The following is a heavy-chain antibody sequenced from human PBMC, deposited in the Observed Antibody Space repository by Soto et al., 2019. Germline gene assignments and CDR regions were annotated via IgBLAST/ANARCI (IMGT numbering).Heavy chain of an antibody. J-gene: IGHJ4*02. D-gene: IGHD3-10*01. Sequence: GGSLRLSCEASGFTLSSYSMNWARQAPGQGLEWVSYISSSSTTIYYADSVKGRFTISRDNAKNSLYLQMNSLRDEDTAVYYCTPTYYYGSGTSPSFDYWGQGTLVTVSS. CDR2: ISSSSTTI. CDR1: GFTLSSYS. V-gene: IGHV3-48*02. CDR3: TPTYYYGSGTSPSFDY.